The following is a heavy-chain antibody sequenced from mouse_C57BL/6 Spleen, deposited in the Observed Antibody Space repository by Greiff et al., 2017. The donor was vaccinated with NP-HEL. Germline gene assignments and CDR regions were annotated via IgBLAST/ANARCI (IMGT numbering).Heavy chain of an antibody. V-gene: IGHV1-69*01. CDR2: IDPSDSYT. J-gene: IGHJ1*03. CDR1: GYTFTSYW. Sequence: VQLQQSGAELVMPGASVKLSCKASGYTFTSYWMHWVKQRPGQGLEWIGEIDPSDSYTNYNQKLKGKSTLTVDKSSSTAYMQISSLTSEDSAVYYCARNGYYGYFDVWGTWTTVTVSS. D-gene: IGHD2-2*01. CDR3: ARNGYYGYFDV.